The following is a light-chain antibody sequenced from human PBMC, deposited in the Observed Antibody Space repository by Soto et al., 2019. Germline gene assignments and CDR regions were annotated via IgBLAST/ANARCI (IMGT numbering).Light chain of an antibody. J-gene: IGKJ4*02. CDR2: GAS. CDR1: QSVSSSF. V-gene: IGKV3-20*01. Sequence: EIALTQSPGTLSLSPGARATLSCRARQSVSSSFLAWYQQKPRQAPRLLIYGASSRATGIPDRFSGSGYGTEFARTISSLEPEDFAGYYWQQHGRSPLTFGGGTKVEIK. CDR3: QQHGRSPLT.